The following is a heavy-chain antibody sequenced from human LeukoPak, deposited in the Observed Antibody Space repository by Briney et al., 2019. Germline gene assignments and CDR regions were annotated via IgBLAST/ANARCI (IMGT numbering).Heavy chain of an antibody. J-gene: IGHJ4*02. CDR1: GYSFTSYW. D-gene: IGHD2-2*01. Sequence: GESLKISCKGSGYSFTSYWIAWVRQMPGKGLEWMGIIYPGDSDTRYSPSFQGQVTISADKSISTAYLQWGSLKASDTAMYYCARPYCSSSTCSQSGDYWGQGTLVTVSS. CDR2: IYPGDSDT. V-gene: IGHV5-51*01. CDR3: ARPYCSSSTCSQSGDY.